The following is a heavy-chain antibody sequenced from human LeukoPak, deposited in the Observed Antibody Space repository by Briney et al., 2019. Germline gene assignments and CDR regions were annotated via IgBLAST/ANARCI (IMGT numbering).Heavy chain of an antibody. V-gene: IGHV3-74*01. J-gene: IGHJ4*02. CDR2: INSDGSST. CDR1: GFTFSSYW. CDR3: AREEWLSYYYFDY. Sequence: GGSLRLSCAASGFTFSSYWMHWVRQAPGKGLVWVSRINSDGSSTSYADSVKGRFTISRDNAKNTLYLQMNSLRAEDTAVYYCAREEWLSYYYFDYWGQGTLVTVSP. D-gene: IGHD3-3*01.